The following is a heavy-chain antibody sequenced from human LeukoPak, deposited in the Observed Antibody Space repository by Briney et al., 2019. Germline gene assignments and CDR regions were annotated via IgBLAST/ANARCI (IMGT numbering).Heavy chain of an antibody. V-gene: IGHV4-34*01. J-gene: IGHJ6*03. D-gene: IGHD2-2*01. Sequence: PSDTLSLTCAVYNGSLIGHYWPWVRQTPGKGLEGIGDTLQNGGPHYNPSLESRATISVDTSKHQFTLNLTYMTAADTAVYFCARGSIVAVPAVYYYYMDVWGSGTTVTVSS. CDR1: NGSLIGHY. CDR3: ARGSIVAVPAVYYYYMDV. CDR2: TLQNGGP.